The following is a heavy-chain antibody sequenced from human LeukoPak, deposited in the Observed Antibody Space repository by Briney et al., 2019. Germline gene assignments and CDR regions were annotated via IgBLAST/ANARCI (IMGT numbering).Heavy chain of an antibody. CDR3: AKRNDFWSGYYTLFFYFDY. Sequence: PGGSLRLSCAASGFTFSSYAMSWVRQAPGKGLEWVSAISGSGGSTYYADSVKGRFTISRDISKNTLYLQMNSLRAEDTAVYYCAKRNDFWSGYYTLFFYFDYWGQGTLVTVSS. CDR1: GFTFSSYA. D-gene: IGHD3-3*01. CDR2: ISGSGGST. V-gene: IGHV3-23*01. J-gene: IGHJ4*02.